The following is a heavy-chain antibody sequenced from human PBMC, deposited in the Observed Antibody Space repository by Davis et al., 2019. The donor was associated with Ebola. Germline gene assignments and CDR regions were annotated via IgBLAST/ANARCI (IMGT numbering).Heavy chain of an antibody. Sequence: MPGGSLRLSCTVSGGSISSSNWWSWVRQPPGKGLEWIGEIYHSGSTNYNPSLKSRVTISVDKSKNQFSLKLSSVTAADTAVYYCARERGYSYGYRYYYYGMDVWGQGTTVTVSS. CDR1: GGSISSSNW. V-gene: IGHV4-4*02. CDR2: IYHSGST. J-gene: IGHJ6*02. D-gene: IGHD5-18*01. CDR3: ARERGYSYGYRYYYYGMDV.